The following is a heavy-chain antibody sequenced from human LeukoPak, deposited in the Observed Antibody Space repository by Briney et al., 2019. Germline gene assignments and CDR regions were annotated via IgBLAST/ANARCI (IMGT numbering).Heavy chain of an antibody. CDR3: ARDGLYDSSGYYYY. CDR2: IYYSGST. D-gene: IGHD3-22*01. Sequence: SETLSLTCTVSGVSISSSNSYWGWIRQPPGQGLEWIGSIYYSGSTYYNPSLKSRVTISVDTSKNQFSLKLSSVTAADTAVYYCARDGLYDSSGYYYYWGQGTLVTVSS. CDR1: GVSISSSNSY. J-gene: IGHJ4*02. V-gene: IGHV4-39*07.